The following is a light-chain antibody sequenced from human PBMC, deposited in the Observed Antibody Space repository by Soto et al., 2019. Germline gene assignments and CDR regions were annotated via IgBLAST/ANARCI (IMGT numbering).Light chain of an antibody. CDR1: QSISNN. CDR2: GAS. V-gene: IGKV3-15*01. CDR3: QQYNNWPYT. Sequence: EIVMTQSPDTLSVSPGESATLSCRARQSISNNLAWYQQKHGQAPRLLIYGASTRTTGIPARFSGSGSGTEITLTISSLQSEDFAVYYCQQYNNWPYTFAQGTKLEIK. J-gene: IGKJ2*01.